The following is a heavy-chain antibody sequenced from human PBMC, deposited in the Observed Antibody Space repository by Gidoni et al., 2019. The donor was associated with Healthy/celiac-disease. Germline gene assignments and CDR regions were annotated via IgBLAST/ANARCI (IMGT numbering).Heavy chain of an antibody. J-gene: IGHJ5*02. CDR3: ALGGRLFFDP. Sequence: QPQLQESGSGLVKPSQTLSLTCAVSGGSIRSGGYSWSWIRQPPGKGLEWIGYIYHSRSTYYNPSLKSRVTISVDRSKNQFSLKLSSVTAADTAVYYCALGGRLFFDPWGQGTLVTVSS. CDR2: IYHSRST. CDR1: GGSIRSGGYS. V-gene: IGHV4-30-2*01. D-gene: IGHD3-16*01.